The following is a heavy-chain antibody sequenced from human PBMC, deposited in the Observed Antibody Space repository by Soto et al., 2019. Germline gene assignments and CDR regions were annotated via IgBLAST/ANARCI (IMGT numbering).Heavy chain of an antibody. CDR2: IYYSGST. D-gene: IGHD3-22*01. Sequence: QVQLQESGPGLVKPSETLSLTCTVSGVYISSYYWSWIRQPPGMGLEWIGYIYYSGSTNYNPSLKGLVTISVDTSKNRFTLKLISVTAAESGVDYWARIYDSRGHYFDCGGQGTLVTVSS. CDR1: GVYISSYY. CDR3: ARIYDSRGHYFDC. J-gene: IGHJ4*02. V-gene: IGHV4-59*01.